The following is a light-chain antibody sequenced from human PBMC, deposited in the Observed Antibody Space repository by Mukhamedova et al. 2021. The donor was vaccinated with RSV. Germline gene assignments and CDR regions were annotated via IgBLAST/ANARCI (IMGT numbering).Light chain of an antibody. V-gene: IGKV1-27*01. J-gene: IGKJ4*01. Sequence: YQQVPGKVPKLLIYHASILHSGVPSRFSGSGSGTDFTLTITSLQPEDVATYFFQKYNRAPLTFGGGTKVEIK. CDR2: HAS. CDR3: QKYNRAPLT.